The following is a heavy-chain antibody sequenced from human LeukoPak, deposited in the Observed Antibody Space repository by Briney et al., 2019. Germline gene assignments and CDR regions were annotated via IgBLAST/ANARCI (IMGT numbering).Heavy chain of an antibody. V-gene: IGHV3-74*01. CDR1: GFTFNSYW. J-gene: IGHJ3*02. D-gene: IGHD2-15*01. CDR2: INSDGSDT. CDR3: ARGGYHHGFDI. Sequence: GGSLRLSCAASGFTFNSYWFHRVRQAPGKGLVWVSRINSDGSDTIYADSVKGRFTISRDNAKSTVYLQMNSLKAEDTAVYYCARGGYHHGFDIWGQGTMVTVSS.